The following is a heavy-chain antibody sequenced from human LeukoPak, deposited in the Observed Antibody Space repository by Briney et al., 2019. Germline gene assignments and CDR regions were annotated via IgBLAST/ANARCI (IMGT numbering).Heavy chain of an antibody. CDR3: ARDPYSGSYGNEYYYYMDV. J-gene: IGHJ6*03. CDR1: GFTFSSYN. CDR2: ITSSSTYI. Sequence: GGSLRLSCAASGFTFSSYNMNWVRQAPGKGLEWVSSITSSSTYIYHADSVKGRFTISRDNARNSLSLQMNSLRAEDTAVYYCARDPYSGSYGNEYYYYMDVWGKGTTVTISS. D-gene: IGHD1-26*01. V-gene: IGHV3-21*01.